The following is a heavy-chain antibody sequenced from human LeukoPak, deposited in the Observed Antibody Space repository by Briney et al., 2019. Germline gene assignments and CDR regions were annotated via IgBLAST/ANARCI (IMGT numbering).Heavy chain of an antibody. CDR2: VSKSGDSI. CDR1: GFTFSSYE. CDR3: ARDSRYNTHYYYGMDV. J-gene: IGHJ6*02. D-gene: IGHD3-3*01. V-gene: IGHV3-48*03. Sequence: GGSLRLSCAAPGFTFSSYEMNWVRQAPGKGLEWVSYVSKSGDSIYYADSVKGRFTISRDNAKNSLYLQMNSLRAEDTAVYYCARDSRYNTHYYYGMDVWGQGTTVTVSS.